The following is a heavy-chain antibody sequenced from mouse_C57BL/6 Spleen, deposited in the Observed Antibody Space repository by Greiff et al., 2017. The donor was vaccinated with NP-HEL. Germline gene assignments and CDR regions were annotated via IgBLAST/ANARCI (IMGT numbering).Heavy chain of an antibody. D-gene: IGHD2-4*01. CDR1: GFTFSDYG. CDR2: ISSGSSTI. CDR3: AKGGIYYDYDKFAY. J-gene: IGHJ3*01. V-gene: IGHV5-17*01. Sequence: DVMLVESGGGLVKPGGSLKLSCAASGFTFSDYGMHWVRQAPEKGLEWVAYISSGSSTIYYADTVKGRFTISRDNAKNTLFLQMTSLRSEDTAMYYCAKGGIYYDYDKFAYWGQGTLVTVSA.